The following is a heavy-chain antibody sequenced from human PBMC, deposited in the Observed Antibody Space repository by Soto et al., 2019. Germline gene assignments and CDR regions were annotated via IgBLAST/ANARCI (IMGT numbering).Heavy chain of an antibody. V-gene: IGHV3-11*06. CDR2: ISSSSSYT. J-gene: IGHJ5*02. CDR3: ARPRSYSSSWEENWFDP. D-gene: IGHD6-13*01. Sequence: QVQLVESGGGLVKPGGSLRLSCAASGFTFSDYYMSWIRQAPGKGLEWVSYISSSSSYTNYADSVKGRFTISRDNAKNSLYLQMNSLRAEVTAVYYCARPRSYSSSWEENWFDPWGQGTLVTVSS. CDR1: GFTFSDYY.